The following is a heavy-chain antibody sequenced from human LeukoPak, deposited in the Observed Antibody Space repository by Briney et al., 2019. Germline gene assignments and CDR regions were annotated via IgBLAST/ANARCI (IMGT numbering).Heavy chain of an antibody. Sequence: GRSLRLSCAASGFTFDDYAMHWVRQAPGKGLEWVSGISWNSGSIGYADSVKGRFTISRDNAKNSLYLQMNSLRAEDTAVYYCAREGVGYYYMDVWGKGTTVTVSS. CDR3: AREGVGYYYMDV. V-gene: IGHV3-9*01. CDR2: ISWNSGSI. CDR1: GFTFDDYA. D-gene: IGHD2-2*01. J-gene: IGHJ6*03.